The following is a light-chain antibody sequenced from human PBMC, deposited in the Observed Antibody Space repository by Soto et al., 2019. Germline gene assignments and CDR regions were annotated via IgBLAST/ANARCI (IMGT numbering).Light chain of an antibody. Sequence: QSVLTQPPSASGTPGQRVTISCSGSSSNIGSNTVNWYQQLPGTAPKLLIYSNNQRPSGVPDRFSGSKSGTSASLPISGLQSEDEADYYCAAWDDSLIVFGGGTQLTVL. V-gene: IGLV1-44*01. CDR3: AAWDDSLIV. CDR2: SNN. CDR1: SSNIGSNT. J-gene: IGLJ7*01.